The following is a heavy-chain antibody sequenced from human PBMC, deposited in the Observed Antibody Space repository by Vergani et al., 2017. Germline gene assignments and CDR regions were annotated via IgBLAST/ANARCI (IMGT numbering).Heavy chain of an antibody. D-gene: IGHD6-19*01. V-gene: IGHV4-61*10. CDR3: ARGRSGWYVDY. CDR2: VHSSGST. CDR1: GGSITSDFFY. Sequence: QVQLQESGPGLVKPSETLSLTCTVSGGSITSDFFYWTWIRQPAGTRLEWIGRVHSSGSTHYNPSLKSRVTISVDTSKNQFSLKLSSVTAADTAVYYCARGRSGWYVDYWGQGTLVTVSS. J-gene: IGHJ4*02.